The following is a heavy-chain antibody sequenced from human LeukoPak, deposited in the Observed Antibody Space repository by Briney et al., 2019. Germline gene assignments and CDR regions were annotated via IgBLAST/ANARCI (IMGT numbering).Heavy chain of an antibody. CDR2: ISSSGSTI. Sequence: GGSLRLSCAASGFTFSDYYMSWIRQAPGKGLEWVSHISSSGSTIYYADSVKGRFTISRDSAKNSLYLEMSSLRVEDTAVYYCARDLRYDSSGYEGYWGQGTLVTVSS. CDR1: GFTFSDYY. V-gene: IGHV3-11*01. CDR3: ARDLRYDSSGYEGY. J-gene: IGHJ4*02. D-gene: IGHD3-22*01.